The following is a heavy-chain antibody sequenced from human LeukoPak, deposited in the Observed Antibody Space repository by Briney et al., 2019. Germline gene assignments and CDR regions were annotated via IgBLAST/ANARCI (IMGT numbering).Heavy chain of an antibody. V-gene: IGHV4-34*01. CDR3: ARSRIRRGQLWSLPYFDY. D-gene: IGHD5-18*01. CDR1: GGSFSGYY. CDR2: INHSGST. J-gene: IGHJ4*02. Sequence: SETLSLTCAVYGGSFSGYYWSWIRQPPGKGLEWIGEINHSGSTNYNPSLKSRVTISVDTSKNQFSLKLSSVTAADTAVCYCARSRIRRGQLWSLPYFDYWGQGTLVTVSS.